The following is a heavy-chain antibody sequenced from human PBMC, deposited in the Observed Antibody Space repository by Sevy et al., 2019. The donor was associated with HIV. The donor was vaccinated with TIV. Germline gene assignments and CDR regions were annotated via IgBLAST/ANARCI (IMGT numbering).Heavy chain of an antibody. CDR1: GYTFTSYD. CDR3: ARRGRDFWSGYFIRAFDI. D-gene: IGHD3-3*01. CDR2: IIPNSGKT. V-gene: IGHV1-8*01. J-gene: IGHJ3*02. Sequence: ASVKVSCKASGYTFTSYDINWVRQATGQGLEWMGWIIPNSGKTGCAQKFQGRVTMPRNTSISTAYMELSSLRSEDTAVYYCARRGRDFWSGYFIRAFDIWGQGTMVTVSS.